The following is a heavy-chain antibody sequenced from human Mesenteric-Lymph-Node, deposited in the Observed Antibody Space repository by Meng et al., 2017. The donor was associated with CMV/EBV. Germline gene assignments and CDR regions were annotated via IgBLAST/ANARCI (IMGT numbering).Heavy chain of an antibody. CDR3: ATVVVAASDY. D-gene: IGHD2-15*01. CDR1: GFTLSNYE. Sequence: GESLKISCAASGFTLSNYEMTWVRQAPGPGLDWVSHISSGGSTKYYADSVKGRFTISRDNAKNSLYLQMNSLRAEDTAVYYCATVVVAASDYWGQGTLVTVSS. V-gene: IGHV3-48*03. CDR2: ISSGGSTK. J-gene: IGHJ4*02.